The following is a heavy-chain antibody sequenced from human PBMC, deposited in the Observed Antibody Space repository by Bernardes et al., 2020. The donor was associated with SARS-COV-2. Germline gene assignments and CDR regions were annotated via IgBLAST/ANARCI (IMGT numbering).Heavy chain of an antibody. CDR2: ISSSSSYI. Sequence: GGSLRLSCAASGFTFSSYSMNWVRQAPGKGLEWVSSISSSSSYIYYADSVKGRFTISRDNSKNTLYLQMNSLKTEDTAVYYCARDYSGSGSYIERFDPWGQGTLVTVSS. CDR1: GFTFSSYS. D-gene: IGHD3-22*01. V-gene: IGHV3-21*06. J-gene: IGHJ5*02. CDR3: ARDYSGSGSYIERFDP.